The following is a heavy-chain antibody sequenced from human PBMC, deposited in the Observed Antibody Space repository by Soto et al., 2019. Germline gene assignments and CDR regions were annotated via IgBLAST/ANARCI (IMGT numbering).Heavy chain of an antibody. V-gene: IGHV1-69*02. Sequence: QVQLVQSGAEVKKPGSSVKVSCKASGGTFSSYTISWVRQAPGQGLEWMGRIIPILGIANYAQKLQGRVTITADKPTSTAYMELSSLRSEDTAVYYSATLLLAYCGGDCPMADYWGQGTLVTVSS. CDR1: GGTFSSYT. D-gene: IGHD2-21*02. CDR2: IIPILGIA. J-gene: IGHJ4*02. CDR3: ATLLLAYCGGDCPMADY.